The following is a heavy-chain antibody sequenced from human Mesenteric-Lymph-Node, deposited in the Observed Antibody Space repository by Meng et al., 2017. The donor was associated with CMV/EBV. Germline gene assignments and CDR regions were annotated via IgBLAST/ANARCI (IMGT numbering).Heavy chain of an antibody. CDR2: IYYSGST. D-gene: IGHD2-8*01. J-gene: IGHJ5*02. Sequence: SETLSLTCTVSGGSISSSSYYWGWIRQPPGKGLEWIGSIYYSGSTYYNPSLKSRVTISVDTSKNQFSLRLSSVTAADTAVYYCTRESNGLQAFGTWGLGTLVTVSS. CDR1: GGSISSSSYY. CDR3: TRESNGLQAFGT. V-gene: IGHV4-39*07.